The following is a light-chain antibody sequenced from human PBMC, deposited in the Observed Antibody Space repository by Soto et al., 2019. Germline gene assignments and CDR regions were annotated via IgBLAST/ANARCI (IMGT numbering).Light chain of an antibody. J-gene: IGLJ2*01. V-gene: IGLV6-57*04. CDR3: QFFDSSTVV. Sequence: NFMLTQPHSVSESPGKTVTISCTRSSGSISTYNVQWYQQRPGSAPTTVIYEDKQRPSGVPDRFSGYTDGSSNSASLTISGLQTEDEADYYCQFFDSSTVVFGGGTKLTVL. CDR2: EDK. CDR1: SGSISTYN.